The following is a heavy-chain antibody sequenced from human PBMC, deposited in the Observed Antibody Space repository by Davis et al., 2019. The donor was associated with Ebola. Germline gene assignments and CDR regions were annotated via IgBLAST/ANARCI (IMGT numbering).Heavy chain of an antibody. CDR3: ARGIAAAGSFYYYYYGMDV. CDR2: IIPTYATS. J-gene: IGHJ6*02. D-gene: IGHD6-13*01. V-gene: IGHV1-69*05. CDR1: GGTFSIFG. Sequence: AASVKVSCKASGGTFSIFGINWVRQAPGQGLEWIGVIIPTYATSYYAQKFQGRVTMTRDTSTSTVYMELSSLRSEDTAVYYCARGIAAAGSFYYYYYGMDVWGQGTLVTVSS.